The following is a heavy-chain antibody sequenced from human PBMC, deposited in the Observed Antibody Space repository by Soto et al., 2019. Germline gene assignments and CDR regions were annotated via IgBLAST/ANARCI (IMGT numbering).Heavy chain of an antibody. V-gene: IGHV4-39*01. Sequence: QMQLPESGPGLVKTSENLSLTCTVSGGSISRNSYYWGWIRQPPGKGLEWFGGIYYSGSTYYNPSRKSRVTISVDTSKNQCSLKLSSVTAADTAVYYCARHDWNGVYYWGQGTLVTVSS. CDR1: GGSISRNSYY. D-gene: IGHD1-1*01. CDR3: ARHDWNGVYY. J-gene: IGHJ4*02. CDR2: IYYSGST.